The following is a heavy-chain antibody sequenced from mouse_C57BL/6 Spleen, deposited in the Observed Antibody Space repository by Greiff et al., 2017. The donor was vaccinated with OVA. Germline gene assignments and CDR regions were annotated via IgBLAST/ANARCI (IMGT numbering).Heavy chain of an antibody. CDR3: ARGGYYGSSPYFDY. V-gene: IGHV5-4*03. Sequence: EVKLVESGGGLVKPGGSLKLSCAASGFTFSSYAMSWVRQTPEKRLEWVATLSGGGSYTYYPDTVKGRFTISRDNAKNNLYLQMRHLKSEDTAMYYCARGGYYGSSPYFDYWGQGTTLTVSS. CDR2: LSGGGSYT. D-gene: IGHD1-1*01. J-gene: IGHJ2*01. CDR1: GFTFSSYA.